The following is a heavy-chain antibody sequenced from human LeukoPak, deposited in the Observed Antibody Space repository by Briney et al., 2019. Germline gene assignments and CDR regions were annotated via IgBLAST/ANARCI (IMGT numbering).Heavy chain of an antibody. V-gene: IGHV4-34*01. D-gene: IGHD4/OR15-4a*01. J-gene: IGHJ4*02. Sequence: KAGGSLRLSCAASGFTFSDHYMDWVRQPPGKGLEWIGEINHSGRTNYNPSLKSRVTISVDTSKNQFSLKLSSVTAADTAVYYCARQNYGAAPLRYWGQGTLVTVSS. CDR3: ARQNYGAAPLRY. CDR2: INHSGRT. CDR1: GFTFSDHY.